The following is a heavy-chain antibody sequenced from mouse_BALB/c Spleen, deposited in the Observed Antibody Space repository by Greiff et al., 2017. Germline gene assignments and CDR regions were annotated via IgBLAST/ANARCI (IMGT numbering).Heavy chain of an antibody. Sequence: EVKLVESGPGLVKPSQSLSLTCTVTGYSITSDYAWNWIRQFPGNILEWMGYISYSGSTSYNPSLKSRISITRDTSKNQFFLQLNSVTTEDTATYYCASHYYGYAMDYWGQGTSVTVSS. CDR1: GYSITSDYA. D-gene: IGHD1-2*01. CDR2: ISYSGST. V-gene: IGHV3-2*02. CDR3: ASHYYGYAMDY. J-gene: IGHJ4*01.